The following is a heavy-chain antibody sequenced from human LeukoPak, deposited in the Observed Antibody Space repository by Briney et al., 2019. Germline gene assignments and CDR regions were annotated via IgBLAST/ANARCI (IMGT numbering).Heavy chain of an antibody. CDR3: ASGIPYYYDSSGRPGFDY. D-gene: IGHD3-22*01. J-gene: IGHJ4*02. CDR2: IYTSGTT. CDR1: GGSINSGSYY. Sequence: PSQTLSLTCTVSGGSINSGSYYWTWIRQPAGKALEWIGRIYTSGTTKYNPSLKSRVTISLDTSKNQFSLKLTSVTAADTAVYYCASGIPYYYDSSGRPGFDYWGQGTLVTVSS. V-gene: IGHV4-61*02.